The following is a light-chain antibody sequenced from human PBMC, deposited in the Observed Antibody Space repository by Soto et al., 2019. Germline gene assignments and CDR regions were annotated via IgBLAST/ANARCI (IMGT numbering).Light chain of an antibody. CDR3: QQSYTAPHT. V-gene: IGKV1-39*01. Sequence: DIQMTQSPSSLSAPVGDAVSLTCRASRSISNYLNWYQQKPGRAPKLLISGASSLQRGVPSRFSGSGSGTTFTLTITSLQPDDFAIYFCQQSYTAPHTFGPGTKVDIK. J-gene: IGKJ3*01. CDR2: GAS. CDR1: RSISNY.